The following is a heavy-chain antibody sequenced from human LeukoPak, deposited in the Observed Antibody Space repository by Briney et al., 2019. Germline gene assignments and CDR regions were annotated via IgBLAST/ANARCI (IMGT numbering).Heavy chain of an antibody. J-gene: IGHJ5*02. V-gene: IGHV4-39*07. CDR3: ARAYSSSWRHYNWFDP. Sequence: SETLSLTCTVSGGSVSSGSYYWSWVRQPPGKGLEWIGEIYHSGSTNYNPSLKSRVTISVDKSKNQFSLKLSSVTAADTAVYYCARAYSSSWRHYNWFDPWGQGTLVTVSS. CDR2: IYHSGST. CDR1: GGSVSSGSYY. D-gene: IGHD6-13*01.